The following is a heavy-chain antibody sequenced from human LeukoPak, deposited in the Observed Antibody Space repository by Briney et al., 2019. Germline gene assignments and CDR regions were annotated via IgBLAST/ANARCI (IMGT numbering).Heavy chain of an antibody. CDR1: GYTLRNYD. J-gene: IGHJ4*02. Sequence: ASVKVSCKASGYTLRNYDISWVRQAPGQGLERMGWISVYNGNTNFARKFQGRVTMTTDTSTSTAYMELRSLRSDDTAVYYCARAVSSGGPAWRDRPSDYWGQGTLVTVSS. CDR2: ISVYNGNT. D-gene: IGHD2-15*01. V-gene: IGHV1-18*01. CDR3: ARAVSSGGPAWRDRPSDY.